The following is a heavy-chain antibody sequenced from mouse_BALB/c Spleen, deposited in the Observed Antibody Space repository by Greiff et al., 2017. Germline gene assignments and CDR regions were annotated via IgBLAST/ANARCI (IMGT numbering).Heavy chain of an antibody. Sequence: EVQVVESGGGLVKPGGSLKLSCAASGFTFSDYYMYWVRQTPEKRLEWVATISDGGSYTYYPDSVKGRFTISRDNAKNNLYLQMSSLKSEDTAMYYCARDPTATAMDYWGQGTSVTVSS. D-gene: IGHD1-2*01. CDR1: GFTFSDYY. V-gene: IGHV5-4*02. CDR3: ARDPTATAMDY. CDR2: ISDGGSYT. J-gene: IGHJ4*01.